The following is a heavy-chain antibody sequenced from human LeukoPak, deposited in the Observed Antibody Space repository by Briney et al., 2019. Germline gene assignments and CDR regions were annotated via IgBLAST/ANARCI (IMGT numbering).Heavy chain of an antibody. CDR1: GFTFSSYA. CDR2: IGGSGGST. J-gene: IGHJ4*02. Sequence: GGSLRLSCAASGFTFSSYAMSWVRQAPGKGLEWVSSIGGSGGSTYYADSVKGRFTISRDNSKNTLYLQMNSLTAEDTAVYYCAKDIHYFQSDYWGQGTLVTVSS. V-gene: IGHV3-23*01. CDR3: AKDIHYFQSDY. D-gene: IGHD3-10*01.